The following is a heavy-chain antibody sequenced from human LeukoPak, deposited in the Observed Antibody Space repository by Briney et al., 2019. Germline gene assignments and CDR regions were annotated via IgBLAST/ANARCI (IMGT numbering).Heavy chain of an antibody. Sequence: SETLSLTCTVSGVSISSGGYYWSWIRQPPGKGLEWIGYIYHSGSTYYNPSLKSRVTISVDRSKNQFSLRLSSVTAADTAVYYCARVVVPAAIRDAFDIWGQGTMVTVSS. CDR2: IYHSGST. V-gene: IGHV4-30-2*01. CDR1: GVSISSGGYY. CDR3: ARVVVPAAIRDAFDI. D-gene: IGHD2-2*01. J-gene: IGHJ3*02.